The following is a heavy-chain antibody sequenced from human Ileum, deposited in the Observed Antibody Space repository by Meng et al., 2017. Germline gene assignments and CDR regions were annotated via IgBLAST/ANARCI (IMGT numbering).Heavy chain of an antibody. CDR2: AST. CDR1: GGSVSSDGFQ. CDR3: ARDHWGSLDY. V-gene: IGHV4-61*08. D-gene: IGHD7-27*01. Sequence: QGQLRRSGPGLVRPAETLSLICTVSGGSVSSDGFQWGWVRQPPGKGLEWIGYASTNYNPSLKSRVTISLDTSKNQFSLELSSVTAADTAVYYCARDHWGSLDYWGQGILVTVSS. J-gene: IGHJ4*02.